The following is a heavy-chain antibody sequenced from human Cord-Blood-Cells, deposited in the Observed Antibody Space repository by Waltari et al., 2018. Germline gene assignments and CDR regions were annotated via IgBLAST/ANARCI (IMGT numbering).Heavy chain of an antibody. J-gene: IGHJ4*02. D-gene: IGHD6-13*01. CDR2: INPNSGGT. CDR3: AARIAAAGTGFDY. CDR1: GYTCTGSY. Sequence: QVQLVQSGAEVKKPGASVKVSCKASGYTCTGSYMHWLRRAPGQGLEWMGWINPNSGGTNYAQKFQGWVTMTRDTSISTAYMELSRLRSDDTAVYYCAARIAAAGTGFDYWGQGTLVTVSS. V-gene: IGHV1-2*04.